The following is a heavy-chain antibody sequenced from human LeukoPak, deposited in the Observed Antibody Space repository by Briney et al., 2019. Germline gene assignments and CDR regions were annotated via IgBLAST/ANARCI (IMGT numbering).Heavy chain of an antibody. Sequence: GGSLRLSRAASGFTFSTYSMNWVRQAPGKGLEWVSYISSSSSIIYYADSVKGRFTISTDNAKNSLYLQMNSLRVEDTAVYYCARGPTYGSRSDFLESWGLGTLVTVSS. V-gene: IGHV3-48*04. J-gene: IGHJ4*02. D-gene: IGHD3-10*01. CDR2: ISSSSSII. CDR1: GFTFSTYS. CDR3: ARGPTYGSRSDFLES.